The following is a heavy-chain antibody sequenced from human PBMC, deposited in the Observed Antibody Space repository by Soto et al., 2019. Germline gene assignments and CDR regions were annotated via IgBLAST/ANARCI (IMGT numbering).Heavy chain of an antibody. V-gene: IGHV3-30*18. J-gene: IGHJ4*02. CDR1: GFTFSSYG. D-gene: IGHD3-22*01. Sequence: PGGSLRLSCAASGFTFSSYGMHWVRQAPGKGLEWVAVISYDGSNKYYADSVKGRFTISRDNSKNTLYLQMNSLRAEDTAVYYCAKDAYYDSSGSRVDYWGQGTLVTVSS. CDR2: ISYDGSNK. CDR3: AKDAYYDSSGSRVDY.